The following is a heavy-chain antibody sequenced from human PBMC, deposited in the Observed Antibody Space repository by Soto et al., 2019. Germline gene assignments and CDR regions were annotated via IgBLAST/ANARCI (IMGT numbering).Heavy chain of an antibody. CDR1: GYAFTTYG. D-gene: IGHD1-1*01. Sequence: QVHLVQSGAEVKKPGASVKVSCKGSGYAFTTYGITWVRQAPGQGLEWMGWISAHNGNTNYAQKLQGRVTVTRDTSTSTAYMELRSLRSDDTTVYCCAGGRYRDYWGQGAVVTVSS. CDR3: AGGRYRDY. J-gene: IGHJ4*02. V-gene: IGHV1-18*01. CDR2: ISAHNGNT.